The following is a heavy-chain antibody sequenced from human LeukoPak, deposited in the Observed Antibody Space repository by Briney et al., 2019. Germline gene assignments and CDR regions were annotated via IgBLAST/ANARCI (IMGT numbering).Heavy chain of an antibody. Sequence: GRSLRLSCAASGFTFDDYAMHWVRQAPGKGLEWVSGISWNSGSIGYADSVKGRFTISRDNAKNSLYLQMNSLRAEDTAVYYCARGPGEDRVHWGQGTLVTVSS. D-gene: IGHD3-10*01. CDR2: ISWNSGSI. CDR1: GFTFDDYA. V-gene: IGHV3-9*01. CDR3: ARGPGEDRVH. J-gene: IGHJ4*02.